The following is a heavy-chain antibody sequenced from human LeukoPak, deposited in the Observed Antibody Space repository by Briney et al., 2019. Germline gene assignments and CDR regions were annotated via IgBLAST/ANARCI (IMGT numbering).Heavy chain of an antibody. CDR3: ARDALWFGELLVDY. J-gene: IGHJ4*02. CDR1: GYTFTSYG. CDR2: ISAYNGNT. V-gene: IGHV1-18*01. D-gene: IGHD3-10*01. Sequence: ASVKVSCKASGYTFTSYGISWVRQAPGQGLEWMGWISAYNGNTNYAQKLQGRVTMTTDTSTSTAYMELRGLRSDDTAVYYCARDALWFGELLVDYWGQGTLVTVSS.